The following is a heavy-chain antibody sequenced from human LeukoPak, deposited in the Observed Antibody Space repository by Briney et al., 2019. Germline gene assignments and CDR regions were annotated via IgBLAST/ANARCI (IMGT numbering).Heavy chain of an antibody. J-gene: IGHJ6*03. CDR3: ARVEEGYGSGRRENYYYYYMDV. Sequence: SETLSLTCTVSGGSISSYYWSWIRQPPRKGLQWIGYIHYTGSTNYNPSLKSRVTISVNTSKNQFSLKLSSVTAADTAVYYCARVEEGYGSGRRENYYYYYMDVWGKGTTVTISS. CDR2: IHYTGST. CDR1: GGSISSYY. V-gene: IGHV4-59*01. D-gene: IGHD3-10*01.